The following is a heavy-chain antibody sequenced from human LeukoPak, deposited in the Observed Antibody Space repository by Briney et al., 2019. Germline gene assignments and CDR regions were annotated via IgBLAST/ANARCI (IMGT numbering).Heavy chain of an antibody. V-gene: IGHV3-30*04. CDR2: ISYDGSNK. J-gene: IGHJ4*02. D-gene: IGHD1-7*01. CDR1: GFTYTKHA. Sequence: GGSLRLSCAASGFTYTKHAMHWVRQAPGKGLEWVAVISYDGSNKKYADSVKGRFTVSRDNSKNTLYLQMNSLRAEDTAVYYCARTSDPDPELNYFDYWGQGTLVTVSS. CDR3: ARTSDPDPELNYFDY.